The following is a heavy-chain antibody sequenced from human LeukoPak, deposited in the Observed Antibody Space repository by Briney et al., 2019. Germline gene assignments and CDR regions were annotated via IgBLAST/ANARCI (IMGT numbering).Heavy chain of an antibody. CDR1: GGTFSSYT. D-gene: IGHD5-24*01. CDR2: IIPTLGIA. V-gene: IGHV1-69*02. Sequence: SVKVSCKASGGTFSSYTISWVRQAPGQGLEWMGRIIPTLGIANYAQKFQGRVTITADKSTSTAYMELSSLRSEDTAVYYCATDRDGYMFYFDYWGQGTLVTVSS. J-gene: IGHJ4*02. CDR3: ATDRDGYMFYFDY.